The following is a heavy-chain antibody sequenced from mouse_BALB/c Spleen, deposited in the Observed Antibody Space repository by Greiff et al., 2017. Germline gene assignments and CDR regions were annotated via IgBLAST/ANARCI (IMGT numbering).Heavy chain of an antibody. V-gene: IGHV5-4*02. CDR1: GFTFSDYY. CDR3: ARDRDGYYWFAY. Sequence: EVKLVESGGGLVKPGGSLKLSCAASGFTFSDYYMYWVRQTPEKRLEWVATISDGGSYTYYPDSVKGRFTISRDNAKNNLYLQMSSLKSEDTAMYYCARDRDGYYWFAYWGQGTLVTVSA. J-gene: IGHJ3*01. D-gene: IGHD2-3*01. CDR2: ISDGGSYT.